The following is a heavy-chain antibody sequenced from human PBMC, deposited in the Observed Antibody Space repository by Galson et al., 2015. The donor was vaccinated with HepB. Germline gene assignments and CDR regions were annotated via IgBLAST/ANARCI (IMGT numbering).Heavy chain of an antibody. D-gene: IGHD1-7*01. CDR2: ISYDGSDK. CDR1: GFTFANYG. Sequence: SLRLSCAASGFTFANYGLHWVRQAPGTGLEWVAIISYDGSDKQYADSVKGRFTVSRDNSKNTLYLQFHSVRTEDTAVYYCAREGNWNYWVYWGQGTLVTVSS. V-gene: IGHV3-30*03. J-gene: IGHJ4*02. CDR3: AREGNWNYWVY.